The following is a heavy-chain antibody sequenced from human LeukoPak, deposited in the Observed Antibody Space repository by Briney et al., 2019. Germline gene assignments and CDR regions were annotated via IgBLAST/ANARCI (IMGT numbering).Heavy chain of an antibody. V-gene: IGHV3-33*01. J-gene: IGHJ4*02. CDR1: GFTFSSYG. CDR2: IWYDGSNK. Sequence: GRSLRLSCAASGFTFSSYGMHWVRQAPGKGLEWVAVIWYDGSNKYYADSVKGRFTISRDNSKNTLYLQMNSLRAEDTAVYYCARDHHPVRGVTSGDYWGQGTLVTVSS. CDR3: ARDHHPVRGVTSGDY. D-gene: IGHD3-10*02.